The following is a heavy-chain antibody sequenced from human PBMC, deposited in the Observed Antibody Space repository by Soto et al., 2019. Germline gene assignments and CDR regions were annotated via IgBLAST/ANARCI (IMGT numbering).Heavy chain of an antibody. V-gene: IGHV3-23*01. D-gene: IGHD5-18*01. CDR2: IGCSGGST. J-gene: IGHJ4*02. CDR3: AKVGDSYRSKYYFHX. Sequence: GGSLRLSFAASGFTFSSYAMSWVRQAPGKGLEGVASIGCSGGSTYYADSVKVRFTISIDNSKNTLYLQMNSLRAEDTAVYYCAKVGDSYRSKYYFHXWGQGTPVTVSX. CDR1: GFTFSSYA.